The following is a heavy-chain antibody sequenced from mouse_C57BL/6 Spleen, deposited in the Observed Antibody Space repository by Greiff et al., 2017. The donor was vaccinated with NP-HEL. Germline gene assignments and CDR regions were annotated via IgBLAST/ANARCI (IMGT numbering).Heavy chain of an antibody. V-gene: IGHV1-85*01. CDR1: GYTFTSYD. CDR3: ARGEDGSSRDWYFDV. D-gene: IGHD1-1*01. J-gene: IGHJ1*03. CDR2: IYPRDGST. Sequence: QVHVKQSGPELVKPGASVKLSCKASGYTFTSYDINWVKQRPGPGLEWIGWIYPRDGSTKYNEKFKGKAKLTVDTSSSTAYMELHSLTSEDSAVYFCARGEDGSSRDWYFDVWGTGTTVTVSS.